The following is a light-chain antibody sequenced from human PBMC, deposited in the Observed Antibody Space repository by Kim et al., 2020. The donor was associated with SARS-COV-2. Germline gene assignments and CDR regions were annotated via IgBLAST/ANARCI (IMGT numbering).Light chain of an antibody. CDR1: QGIRND. V-gene: IGKV1-6*01. J-gene: IGKJ4*01. CDR2: AAS. Sequence: AAVGDRVTITCRASQGIRNDLGWYQQKPGKAPKLLIYAASSLQSGVPSRFSGSGSGTDFTLTISSLQPEDFATYYCLQDYNYPLTFGGGTKVDIK. CDR3: LQDYNYPLT.